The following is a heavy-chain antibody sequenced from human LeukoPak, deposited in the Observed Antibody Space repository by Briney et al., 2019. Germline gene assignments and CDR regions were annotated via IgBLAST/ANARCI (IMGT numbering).Heavy chain of an antibody. Sequence: PGGSPRLSCAASGFTFSSYAMSWVRQAPGKGLEWVSAISGSGGSTYYADSVKGRFTISRDNSKNTLYLQMNSLRAEDTAVYYCAKDFASPRYYYDSSAWGQGTLVTVSS. D-gene: IGHD3-22*01. CDR2: ISGSGGST. V-gene: IGHV3-23*01. CDR3: AKDFASPRYYYDSSA. CDR1: GFTFSSYA. J-gene: IGHJ4*02.